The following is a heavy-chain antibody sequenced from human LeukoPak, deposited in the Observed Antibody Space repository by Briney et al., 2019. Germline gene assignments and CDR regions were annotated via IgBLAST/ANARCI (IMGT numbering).Heavy chain of an antibody. CDR2: IYVDGPT. V-gene: IGHV3-53*01. CDR1: GFTVSSSY. J-gene: IGHJ4*02. D-gene: IGHD3-10*01. CDR3: ARLYASGSYWFDY. Sequence: GGSLRLSCAASGFTVSSSYMSWVRQAPGKGLEWVSSIYVDGPTFYADSVKGRFTIARDNSKNTLYLQMNSLRAEGTAVYYCARLYASGSYWFDYWGQGTLVTVST.